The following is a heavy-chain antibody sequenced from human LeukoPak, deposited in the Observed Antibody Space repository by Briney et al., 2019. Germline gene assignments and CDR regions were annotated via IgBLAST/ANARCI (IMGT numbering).Heavy chain of an antibody. D-gene: IGHD3-22*01. CDR3: ARDESAYYYDSSGDY. J-gene: IGHJ4*02. CDR2: IYSGGST. V-gene: IGHV3-66*01. CDR1: GFTVSSNY. Sequence: GGSLRLSCAASGFTVSSNYMSWVRQAPGKGLEWVSVIYSGGSTYYADSVKGRFTISRDNSKNTLYLQMNSLRAEDTAVYYCARDESAYYYDSSGDYWGQGTLVTVSS.